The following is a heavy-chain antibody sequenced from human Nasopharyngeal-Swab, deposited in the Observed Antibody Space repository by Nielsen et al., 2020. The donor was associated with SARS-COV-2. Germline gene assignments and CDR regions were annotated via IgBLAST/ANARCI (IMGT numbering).Heavy chain of an antibody. Sequence: SETLSLTCGVYGGSVSGYYWNWIRQPPGKGLEWMGEINNSERTHYNPSLKIQVTISLDTAKKQFALTLTSVTAADTAVYYCAEKGYISSWYVYWGPGTLVTVSS. J-gene: IGHJ4*02. V-gene: IGHV4-34*01. CDR3: AEKGYISSWYVY. D-gene: IGHD6-13*01. CDR1: GGSVSGYY. CDR2: INNSERT.